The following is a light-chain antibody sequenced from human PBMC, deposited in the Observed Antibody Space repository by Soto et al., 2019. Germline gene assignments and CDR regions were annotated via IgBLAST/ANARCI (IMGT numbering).Light chain of an antibody. CDR3: QQYNNWPEGT. CDR1: QSVSSN. CDR2: GAS. J-gene: IGKJ1*01. Sequence: GMTPTAPTRALSRGRGDTVSCRVSQSVSSNLAWYQQKPGQAPRLIIYGASTRATGIPARFSVSGSGTELTHTISSLQSEDFAVYSCQQYNNWPEGTFGQGTKVDIK. V-gene: IGKV3-15*01.